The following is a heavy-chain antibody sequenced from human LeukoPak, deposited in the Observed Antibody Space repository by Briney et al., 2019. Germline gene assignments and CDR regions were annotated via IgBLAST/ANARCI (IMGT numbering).Heavy chain of an antibody. CDR3: ARGKEREPFDF. CDR1: GFTFTTYW. V-gene: IGHV3-7*02. CDR2: ISPDGSEK. Sequence: PGGSLRLSCAASGFTFTTYWMSWVRRAPGKGLEWVAKISPDGSEKYYVDSVKGRFTISRDNAKNSLDLQMSSLRADDTAVYYCARGKEREPFDFWGQGTLVTVSS. J-gene: IGHJ4*02. D-gene: IGHD1-1*01.